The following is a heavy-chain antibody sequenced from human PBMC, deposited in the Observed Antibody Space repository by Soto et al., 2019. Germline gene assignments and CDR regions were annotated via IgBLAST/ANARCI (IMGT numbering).Heavy chain of an antibody. J-gene: IGHJ6*02. CDR2: TYYRSKWYN. D-gene: IGHD6-6*01. V-gene: IGHV6-1*01. Sequence: SQTLSLTCALSGDSVSSNSAAWNWIRQSPSRGLEWLGRTYYRSKWYNDYAVSVKSRITINPDTSKNQFSLQLNSVTPEDTAVYYCARDILAGSSSSYYYYGMDVWGQGTTVTVS. CDR1: GDSVSSNSAA. CDR3: ARDILAGSSSSYYYYGMDV.